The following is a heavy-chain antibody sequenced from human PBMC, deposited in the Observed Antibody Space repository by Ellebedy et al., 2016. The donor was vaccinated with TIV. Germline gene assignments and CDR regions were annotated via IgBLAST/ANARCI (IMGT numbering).Heavy chain of an antibody. D-gene: IGHD5-18*01. V-gene: IGHV3-23*01. CDR1: GFTFSSYA. Sequence: GESLKISXAASGFTFSSYAMSWVRQAPGKGLEWVSAISGSGGSTYYADSVKGRFTISRDNSKNTLYLQMNSLRAEDTAVYYCAKGEEWIQLWLFDYWGQGTLVTVSS. CDR3: AKGEEWIQLWLFDY. CDR2: ISGSGGST. J-gene: IGHJ4*02.